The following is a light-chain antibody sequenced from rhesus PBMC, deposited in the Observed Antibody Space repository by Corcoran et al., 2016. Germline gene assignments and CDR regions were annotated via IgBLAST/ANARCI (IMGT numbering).Light chain of an antibody. CDR2: EVS. CDR3: ASYAGSNTFYL. CDR1: SSDIGGYNY. J-gene: IGLJ1*01. Sequence: QAALTQPRSVSGSPGQSVAISCTGTSSDIGGYNYVSWFQQHPGTAPKLMIYEVSKRPSGVSDRFSGSKSGNTASLTISGLQAEDEADYYCASYAGSNTFYLFGDGTRLTVL. V-gene: IGLV2-32*02.